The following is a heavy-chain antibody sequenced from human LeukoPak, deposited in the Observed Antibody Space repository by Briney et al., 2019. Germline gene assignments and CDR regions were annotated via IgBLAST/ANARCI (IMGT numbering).Heavy chain of an antibody. D-gene: IGHD4-17*01. CDR3: AASYHDYDDYRWFDP. V-gene: IGHV4-4*02. Sequence: SETLSLTCAVSGGSISSSNWWSWVRQPPGKGLEWIGEIYHSGSTNYNPSLKSRVTISVDKSKNQFSLKLSSVTAADTAVYYCAASYHDYDDYRWFDPWGQGTLVTVSS. CDR2: IYHSGST. J-gene: IGHJ5*02. CDR1: GGSISSSNW.